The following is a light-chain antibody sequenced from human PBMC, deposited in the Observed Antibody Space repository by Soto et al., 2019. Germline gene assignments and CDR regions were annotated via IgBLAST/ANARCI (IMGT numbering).Light chain of an antibody. CDR3: QHYNSYSEA. CDR2: AAS. CDR1: QSINTY. J-gene: IGKJ1*01. Sequence: DIQMTHSPSSLSASVGDRVTITCRAGQSINTYLNWYQQKPGKAPKFLIHAASSLQSGVPSRFSGSGSGTEFTLTISSLQPDDFATYYCQHYNSYSEAFGQGTKVDIK. V-gene: IGKV1-16*01.